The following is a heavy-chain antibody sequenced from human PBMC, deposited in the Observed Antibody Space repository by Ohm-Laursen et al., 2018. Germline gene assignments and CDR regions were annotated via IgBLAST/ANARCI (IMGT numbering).Heavy chain of an antibody. CDR3: AKDFFGDPTTIDY. V-gene: IGHV3-9*01. Sequence: SSLRLSCSASGFTFDDYAMHWVRQAPGKGLEWVSGISWNSGSIGYADSVKGRFTISRDNAKNSLYLQMNSLRAEDTALYYCAKDFFGDPTTIDYWGQGTLVTVSS. D-gene: IGHD4-17*01. CDR2: ISWNSGSI. CDR1: GFTFDDYA. J-gene: IGHJ4*02.